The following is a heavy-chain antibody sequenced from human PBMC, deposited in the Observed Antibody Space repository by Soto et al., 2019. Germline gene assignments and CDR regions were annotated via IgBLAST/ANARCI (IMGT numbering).Heavy chain of an antibody. Sequence: EVQLVESGGGLVQPGGSLRLSCAASGFTFSSYSMNWVRQAPGKGLEWVSYISSSSSTIYYADSVKGRFTISRDNAKNSLYLQMNSLRAEDTAVYYCAGSSSWYDVSRFDYWCQGTLVTVSS. D-gene: IGHD6-13*01. J-gene: IGHJ4*02. CDR1: GFTFSSYS. CDR2: ISSSSSTI. V-gene: IGHV3-48*01. CDR3: AGSSSWYDVSRFDY.